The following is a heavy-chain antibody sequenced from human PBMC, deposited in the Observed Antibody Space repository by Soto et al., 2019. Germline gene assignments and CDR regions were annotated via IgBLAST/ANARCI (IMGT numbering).Heavy chain of an antibody. V-gene: IGHV3-30-3*01. CDR3: ARHRDY. Sequence: RQAPGKGLEWVAAISYHGSNKYDADSVKGRFTISRDNSKNSLSLQMNSLRAEDTAVYYCARHRDY. CDR2: ISYHGSNK. J-gene: IGHJ4*01.